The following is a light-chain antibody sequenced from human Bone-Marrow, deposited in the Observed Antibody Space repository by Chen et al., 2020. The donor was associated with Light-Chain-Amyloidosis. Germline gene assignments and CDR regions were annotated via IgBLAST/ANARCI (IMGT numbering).Light chain of an antibody. CDR1: NIGSTS. Sequence: SYVLTQPSSVSVAPGQTATIACGGNNIGSTSVHWYQQTPGQAPLLVVYDDRDRPSGIPERGSGSNSGSTATLTSSRVEAGDEADYYCQVWERSSDRPVFGGGTKLTVL. CDR3: QVWERSSDRPV. J-gene: IGLJ3*02. V-gene: IGLV3-21*02. CDR2: DDR.